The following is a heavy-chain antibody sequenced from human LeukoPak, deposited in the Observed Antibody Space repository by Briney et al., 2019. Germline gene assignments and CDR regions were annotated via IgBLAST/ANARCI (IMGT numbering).Heavy chain of an antibody. J-gene: IGHJ4*02. V-gene: IGHV4-59*01. CDR3: ARETVVAETFDY. CDR2: IYYSGST. D-gene: IGHD2-15*01. Sequence: SETLSLTCTVSGGSISSYYWSWIRQPPGKGLEWIGYIYYSGSTNYNPSLKSRVTISVDTSKNQFSLKLSSVTAADTAVYYCARETVVAETFDYWGQGTLVTVSS. CDR1: GGSISSYY.